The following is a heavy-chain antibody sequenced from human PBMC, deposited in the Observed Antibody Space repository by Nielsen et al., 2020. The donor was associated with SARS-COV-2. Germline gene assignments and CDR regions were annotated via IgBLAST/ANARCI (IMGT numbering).Heavy chain of an antibody. J-gene: IGHJ6*02. V-gene: IGHV1-69*13. Sequence: SVKVSCKASGGTFSSYAINWVRQAPGQGLEWMGGIIPIFGTANYAQKFQGRVTITADESTSTAYMELSSLRSEDTAVYYCARVWGDYGRSRYYGMDVWGQGTTVTVSS. D-gene: IGHD4-17*01. CDR1: GGTFSSYA. CDR2: IIPIFGTA. CDR3: ARVWGDYGRSRYYGMDV.